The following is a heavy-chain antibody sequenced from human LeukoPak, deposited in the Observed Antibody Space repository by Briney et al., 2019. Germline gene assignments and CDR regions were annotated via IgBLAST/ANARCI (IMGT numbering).Heavy chain of an antibody. D-gene: IGHD2-2*01. CDR1: GYTFTSYG. Sequence: ASVKVSCKASGYTFTSYGISWVRQAPGQGLEWMGWISAYNGNINYAQKLQGRVTMTTDTSTSTAYMELRSLRSDDTAVYYCARDRRRYCSSTSCSSFDYWGQGTLVTVSS. J-gene: IGHJ4*02. CDR3: ARDRRRYCSSTSCSSFDY. V-gene: IGHV1-18*01. CDR2: ISAYNGNI.